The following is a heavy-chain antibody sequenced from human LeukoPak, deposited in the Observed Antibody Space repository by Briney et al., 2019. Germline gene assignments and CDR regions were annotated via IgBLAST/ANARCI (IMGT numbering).Heavy chain of an antibody. V-gene: IGHV4-59*08. CDR3: ARLGSYFDY. J-gene: IGHJ4*02. CDR1: GGSINYYY. CDR2: IYYSGST. D-gene: IGHD3-16*01. Sequence: PETLSLTCIVSGGSINYYYWSWIRQPPGKGLEWIGYIYYSGSTNYNPSLRSRVAMSVDTSKNHFSLELSSVTAADTAVYYCARLGSYFDYWGQGALVTVSS.